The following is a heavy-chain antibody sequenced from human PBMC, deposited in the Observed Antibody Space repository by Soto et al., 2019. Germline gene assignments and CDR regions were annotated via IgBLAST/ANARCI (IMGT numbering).Heavy chain of an antibody. CDR1: GFTFSSYS. V-gene: IGHV3-21*01. J-gene: IGHJ6*02. CDR3: ARDVEYSSSFYGMDV. Sequence: ESGGGLVNPGGSLRLSCTASGFTFSSYSINWVRQAPGKGLEWVSSISGSSSYIYYADSMKGRFTISRDNAKNSLYLQMNSLRAEDTAVYYCARDVEYSSSFYGMDVWGQGTTVTVSS. D-gene: IGHD6-6*01. CDR2: ISGSSSYI.